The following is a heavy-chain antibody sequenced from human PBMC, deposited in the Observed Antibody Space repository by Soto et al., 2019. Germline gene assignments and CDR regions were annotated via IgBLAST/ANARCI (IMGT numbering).Heavy chain of an antibody. CDR2: IYGGDPEIGDFDI. Sequence: EVHLVQSGAELKKPGESLRISCKASGYNFPNYWIGWVRQMPGKGLEWMGVIYGGDPEIGDFDIRYSPSFQGQVTISVDKSSSTAYLQWTSLKASDSAIYFCARTLDFWRPFDEFWGQGTLVTVSS. D-gene: IGHD3-3*01. J-gene: IGHJ4*02. CDR3: ARTLDFWRPFDEF. CDR1: GYNFPNYW. V-gene: IGHV5-51*01.